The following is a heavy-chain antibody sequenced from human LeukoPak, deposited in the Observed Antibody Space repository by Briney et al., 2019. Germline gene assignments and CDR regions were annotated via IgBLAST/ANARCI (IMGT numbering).Heavy chain of an antibody. CDR2: ISSSGSTI. V-gene: IGHV3-48*03. CDR3: ARDNVEMATTADY. D-gene: IGHD5-24*01. Sequence: GGSLRLSCAASGFTFSSYEMNWVRQAPGKGLEWVSYISSSGSTIYYADSVKGRFTISRDNAKNSLYLQMNGLRAEDTAVYYCARDNVEMATTADYWGQGTLVTVSS. CDR1: GFTFSSYE. J-gene: IGHJ4*02.